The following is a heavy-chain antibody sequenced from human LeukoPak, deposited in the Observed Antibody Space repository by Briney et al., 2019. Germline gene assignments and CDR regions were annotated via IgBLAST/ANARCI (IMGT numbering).Heavy chain of an antibody. V-gene: IGHV3-23*01. Sequence: WGSLRLSCAASGFTFTTSDMRTWRRDPGKELQWGSGIGESGGTTYYADSVKGRFTISRDNFKSTLYLQMNSLRAEDTAVYYCAKDPSTSWYWYFQHWGQGTLVTVSS. D-gene: IGHD6-13*01. CDR2: IGESGGTT. J-gene: IGHJ1*01. CDR1: GFTFTTSD. CDR3: AKDPSTSWYWYFQH.